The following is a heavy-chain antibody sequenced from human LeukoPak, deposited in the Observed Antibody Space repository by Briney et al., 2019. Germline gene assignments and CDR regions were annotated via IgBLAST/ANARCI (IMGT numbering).Heavy chain of an antibody. Sequence: PSETLSLTCAVYGGSFSGYYWSWIRQPPGKGLEWIGEINHSGSTNYNPSLKSRVTISVDTSKNQFSLKLSSVTAADTAVYYCARRRGYSSSQRYFDYWGQGTLVTASS. CDR2: INHSGST. CDR1: GGSFSGYY. J-gene: IGHJ4*02. CDR3: ARRRGYSSSQRYFDY. D-gene: IGHD6-13*01. V-gene: IGHV4-34*01.